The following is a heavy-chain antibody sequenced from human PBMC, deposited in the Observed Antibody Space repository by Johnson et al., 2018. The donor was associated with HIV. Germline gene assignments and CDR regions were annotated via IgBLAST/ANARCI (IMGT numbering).Heavy chain of an antibody. J-gene: IGHJ3*02. Sequence: VQLVESGGGVARPGGSLRLSCAASGFTFDDYDMNWVRQAPGKGLEWVSGITWNGGSTGYADSVEGRFAIPRDNAENSLDLQMNSLRVEDTAVYYCAREYYYDSSGYNAFDIWGQGTMVTVSS. CDR1: GFTFDDYD. V-gene: IGHV3-20*04. CDR3: AREYYYDSSGYNAFDI. CDR2: ITWNGGST. D-gene: IGHD3-22*01.